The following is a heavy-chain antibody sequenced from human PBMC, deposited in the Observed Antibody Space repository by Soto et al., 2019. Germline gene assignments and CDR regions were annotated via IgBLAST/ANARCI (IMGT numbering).Heavy chain of an antibody. Sequence: SVKVSCKASGGTFSSYAISWVRQAPGQGLEWMGGIIPIFGTANYAQKFQGRVTITADESTSTAYMELSGLRSEDTAVYYCARGSDIVVVPAALAYNWFDPWDQGTLVTVSS. V-gene: IGHV1-69*13. J-gene: IGHJ5*02. D-gene: IGHD2-2*01. CDR3: ARGSDIVVVPAALAYNWFDP. CDR1: GGTFSSYA. CDR2: IIPIFGTA.